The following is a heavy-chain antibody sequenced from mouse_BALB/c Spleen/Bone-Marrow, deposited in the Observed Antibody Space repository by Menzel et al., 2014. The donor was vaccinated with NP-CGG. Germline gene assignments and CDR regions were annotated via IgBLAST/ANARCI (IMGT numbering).Heavy chain of an antibody. CDR2: INPSTGYT. J-gene: IGHJ4*01. D-gene: IGHD1-1*02. CDR1: GYTFTSYW. V-gene: IGHV1-7*01. CDR3: ARKGCGSYHYYAIDY. Sequence: VKLLESGAELAKPGASVKMSCKASGYTFTSYWMYWIKQRPGQGLEWIGYINPSTGYTEYNQKFKDKATLTADKSSNTAHMQRNSLTSEDSAVYYCARKGCGSYHYYAIDYWGQGTSVTVSS.